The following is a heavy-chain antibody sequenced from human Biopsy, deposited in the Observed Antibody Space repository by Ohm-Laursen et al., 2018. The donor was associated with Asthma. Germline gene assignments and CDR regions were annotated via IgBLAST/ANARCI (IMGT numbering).Heavy chain of an antibody. Sequence: SLRLSCAAPGFTFGDYCMSWVRQVPGQGLEWVSGISWNSATIGYADSVEGRFTISRDNAKNSVFLHMDSLRPEDTAFYYCAKVRSDWVITESFDYWGQGVLVTVSS. CDR2: ISWNSATI. CDR1: GFTFGDYC. V-gene: IGHV3-9*01. J-gene: IGHJ4*02. D-gene: IGHD3-22*01. CDR3: AKVRSDWVITESFDY.